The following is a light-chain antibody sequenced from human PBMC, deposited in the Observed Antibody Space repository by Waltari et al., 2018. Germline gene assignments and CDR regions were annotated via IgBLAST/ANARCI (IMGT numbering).Light chain of an antibody. V-gene: IGKV3-20*01. CDR1: QRVGGA. Sequence: DIVLTQSPGTLALSPGERATLSCRASQRVGGALAWYQQKPGQAPRLLVYDASRRATGISDKFSGSGSGTDFSLTISREEPEDFAVYFCQRCVRLPVTFGQGTKVEVK. CDR3: QRCVRLPVT. CDR2: DAS. J-gene: IGKJ1*01.